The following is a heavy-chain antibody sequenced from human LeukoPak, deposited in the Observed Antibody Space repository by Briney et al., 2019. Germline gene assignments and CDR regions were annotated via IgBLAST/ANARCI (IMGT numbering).Heavy chain of an antibody. V-gene: IGHV1-18*01. Sequence: ASVKASCKASGYTFTSYGISWVRQAPGQGLEWMGWISAYNGNTNYAQKLQGRVTMTTDTSMSTAYMELRSLRSDDTAVYYCARERITQNWFDPWGQGTLVTVSS. D-gene: IGHD3-10*01. J-gene: IGHJ5*02. CDR2: ISAYNGNT. CDR1: GYTFTSYG. CDR3: ARERITQNWFDP.